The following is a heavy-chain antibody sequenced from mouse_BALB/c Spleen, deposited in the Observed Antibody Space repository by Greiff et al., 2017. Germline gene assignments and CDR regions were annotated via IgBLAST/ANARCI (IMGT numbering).Heavy chain of an antibody. V-gene: IGHV2-9*02. CDR1: GFSLTSYG. CDR2: IWAGGST. CDR3: ARLYYGSTYAMDY. Sequence: QVQLKQSGPGLVAPSQSLSITCTVSGFSLTSYGVHWVRQPPGKGLEWLGVIWAGGSTNYNSALMSRLSISKDNSKSQVFLKMNSLQTDDTAMYYCARLYYGSTYAMDYWGQGTSVTVSS. J-gene: IGHJ4*01. D-gene: IGHD1-1*01.